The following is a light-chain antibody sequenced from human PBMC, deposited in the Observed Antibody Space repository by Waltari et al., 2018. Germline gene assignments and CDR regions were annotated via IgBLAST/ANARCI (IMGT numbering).Light chain of an antibody. J-gene: IGKJ1*01. CDR3: LQYITAPCT. CDR1: QSLLYGTNNKDY. Sequence: IAVTQSPESLSASLGERVTINCKSSQSLLYGTNNKDYLGWYQPRPGQPPKLLIYWASARHAGIPARFGGSGSGTSVACTISRLQSRDVAMYFSLQYITAPCTFGQGTRVDIK. CDR2: WAS. V-gene: IGKV4-1*01.